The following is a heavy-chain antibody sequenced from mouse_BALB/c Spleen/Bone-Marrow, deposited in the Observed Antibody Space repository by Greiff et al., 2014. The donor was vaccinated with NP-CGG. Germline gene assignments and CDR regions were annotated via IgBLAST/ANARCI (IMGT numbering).Heavy chain of an antibody. J-gene: IGHJ2*01. CDR3: ATGYYFDY. D-gene: IGHD4-1*01. V-gene: IGHV3-8*02. CDR2: ITYSANT. Sequence: EVQLQQSGPSLGKPSQTLSLTCSVTGDSITRGYWNWIRKFPGNKLEYMGYITYSANTYYNPSLKSRLSITRDTSKNQYYLQLNSVTTEDTATYYCATGYYFDYWGQGTTLTVSS. CDR1: GDSITRGY.